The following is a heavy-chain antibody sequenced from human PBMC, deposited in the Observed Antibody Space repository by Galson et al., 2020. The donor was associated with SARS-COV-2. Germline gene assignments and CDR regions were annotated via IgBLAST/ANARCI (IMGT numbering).Heavy chain of an antibody. CDR3: ARSHDSGGNALDI. CDR2: IHSTGST. D-gene: IGHD3-22*01. V-gene: IGHV4-61*02. J-gene: IGHJ3*02. CDR1: GGSISSGSYY. Sequence: SETLSLTCTVSGGSISSGSYYWSWIRQPAGKELEWIGRIHSTGSTNYNPSLKSRVTISVDTSKNQFSLRLSSVTAADTAVYYCARSHDSGGNALDIWGQGTMVTVSS.